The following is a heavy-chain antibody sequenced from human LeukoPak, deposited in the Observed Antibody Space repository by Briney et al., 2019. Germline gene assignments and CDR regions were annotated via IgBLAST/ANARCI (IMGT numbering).Heavy chain of an antibody. CDR1: GFTFSSYS. J-gene: IGHJ4*02. CDR2: ISSSSSTI. D-gene: IGHD3-10*01. Sequence: QPGGSLRLSCAASGFTFSSYSMNWVRQAPGKGLEWVSYISSSSSTIYYADSVKGRFTISRDNAKNSLYLQMNSLRAEDTAVYYCARDSITMVRGVTYPSYFDYWGQGTLVTVSS. V-gene: IGHV3-48*04. CDR3: ARDSITMVRGVTYPSYFDY.